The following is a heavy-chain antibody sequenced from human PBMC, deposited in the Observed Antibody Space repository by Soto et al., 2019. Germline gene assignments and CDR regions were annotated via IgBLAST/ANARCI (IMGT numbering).Heavy chain of an antibody. Sequence: DVQLVESGGGLVQPGRSLRLSCGGSGFNFGDYAVSWVRQAPGKGLQWVGFIKSRDYGGTADYAASVEGRVTISRDDSKSIAYLLMNSLKTEDTAVYYCTIQGVPTSQGFNYWGQGTLVTVSS. CDR1: GFNFGDYA. CDR3: TIQGVPTSQGFNY. J-gene: IGHJ4*02. CDR2: IKSRDYGGTA. V-gene: IGHV3-49*04. D-gene: IGHD5-12*01.